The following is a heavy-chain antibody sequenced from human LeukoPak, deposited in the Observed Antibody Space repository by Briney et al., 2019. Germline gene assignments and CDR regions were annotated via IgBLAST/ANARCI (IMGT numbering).Heavy chain of an antibody. CDR2: IYYSGST. CDR1: GGSISSGDYY. Sequence: SETLSLTCTVSGGSISSGDYYWSWIRQPPGKGLEWIGYIYYSGSTYYNPSLKSRVTISVDTSKNQFSLKLSSVTAADTAVYYCARVQGYCGGDCYPDYWGQGTLVTVSS. D-gene: IGHD2-21*02. J-gene: IGHJ4*02. V-gene: IGHV4-30-4*08. CDR3: ARVQGYCGGDCYPDY.